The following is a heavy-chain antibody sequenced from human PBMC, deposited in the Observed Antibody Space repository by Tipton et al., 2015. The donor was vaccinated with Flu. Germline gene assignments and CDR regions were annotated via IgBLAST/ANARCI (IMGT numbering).Heavy chain of an antibody. Sequence: TLSLTCAIYGGSFSNYYWSWIRQPPGKGLEWIGEINHSGTTNYNPSLTSRVTVSADTSKKQFSLKLTSVTAADTAVYYCASKVANWGVWEPLDYWGHGTLVTVSS. CDR1: GGSFSNYY. D-gene: IGHD7-27*01. CDR3: ASKVANWGVWEPLDY. J-gene: IGHJ4*01. CDR2: INHSGTT. V-gene: IGHV4-34*01.